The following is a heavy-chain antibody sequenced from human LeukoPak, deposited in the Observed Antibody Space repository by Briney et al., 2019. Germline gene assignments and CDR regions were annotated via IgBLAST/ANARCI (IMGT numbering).Heavy chain of an antibody. Sequence: PSETLSLTCTVSGGSISSYYWSWIRQPPGRGLEWIGYIYYSGSTNYNPSLKSRVTISVDTSKNQFSLKLSSVTAAVTAVYYCARASGIRYFDWLFIPFDYWGQGTLVTVSS. CDR3: ARASGIRYFDWLFIPFDY. CDR2: IYYSGST. D-gene: IGHD3-9*01. V-gene: IGHV4-59*01. J-gene: IGHJ4*02. CDR1: GGSISSYY.